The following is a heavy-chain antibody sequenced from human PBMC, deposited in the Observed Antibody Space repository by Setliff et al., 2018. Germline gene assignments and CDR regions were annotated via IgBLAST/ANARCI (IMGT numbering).Heavy chain of an antibody. J-gene: IGHJ3*02. CDR3: ARSPANGGHDAFDI. Sequence: PGGSLRLSCAASGFTFDDYAMHWVRQAPGKGLEWVSSISPDSIYIYYADSVKGRLTISRDNAWDSLYLQMNSLGAEDTAVYYCARSPANGGHDAFDIWGRGTMVTVSS. CDR1: GFTFDDYA. D-gene: IGHD6-25*01. CDR2: ISPDSIYI. V-gene: IGHV3-21*01.